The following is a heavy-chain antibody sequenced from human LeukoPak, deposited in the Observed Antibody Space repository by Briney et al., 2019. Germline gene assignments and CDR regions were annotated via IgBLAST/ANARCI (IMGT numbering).Heavy chain of an antibody. CDR1: GFTFSSYA. V-gene: IGHV3-23*01. D-gene: IGHD3-10*01. J-gene: IGHJ4*02. CDR3: ANENYYGSGSYADH. CDR2: ISGSGGST. Sequence: PGGSLRLSCAASGFTFSSYAMSWVRQAPGKGLEWVSAISGSGGSTYYADSVKGRFTISRDNSKNTLYLQMNSLRAEETAVYYCANENYYGSGSYADHWGQGTLVTVSS.